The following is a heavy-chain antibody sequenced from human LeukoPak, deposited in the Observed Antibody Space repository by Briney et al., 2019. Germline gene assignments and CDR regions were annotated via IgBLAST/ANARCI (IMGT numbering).Heavy chain of an antibody. V-gene: IGHV3-30*02. CDR3: AKSSSGGWYLLGDAFDI. Sequence: PGGSLRLSCAASGFTFGSYGMHWVRQAPGKGLEWVAIIWYDGSKKYYEDSVKGRFTISRDNSKNTLYLQMNSLRAEDTAVYYCAKSSSGGWYLLGDAFDIWGQGTMVTVSS. CDR2: IWYDGSKK. J-gene: IGHJ3*02. CDR1: GFTFGSYG. D-gene: IGHD6-19*01.